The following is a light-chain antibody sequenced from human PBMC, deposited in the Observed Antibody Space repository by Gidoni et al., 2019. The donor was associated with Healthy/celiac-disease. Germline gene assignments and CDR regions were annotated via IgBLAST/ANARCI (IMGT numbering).Light chain of an antibody. J-gene: IGLJ1*01. CDR1: KLGDKY. Sequence: SYELTQPPSVSVSPGQTASITCSGDKLGDKYACWYQQKQGQSPVLVIYQESKRPSGIPERFSGSNSGNTATLTISGTQAMDEADYYCQAWDSSSYVFGTGTKVTVL. CDR2: QES. V-gene: IGLV3-1*01. CDR3: QAWDSSSYV.